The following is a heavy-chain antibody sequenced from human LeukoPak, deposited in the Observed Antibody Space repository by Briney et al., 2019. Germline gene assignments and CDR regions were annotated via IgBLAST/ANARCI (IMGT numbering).Heavy chain of an antibody. CDR1: GFTFSSYE. Sequence: GGSLRLSCAASGFTFSSYEMNWVRQAPGKGLEWVSYISSSGSTIYYADSVKGRSTISRDNAKNSLYLQMNSLRAEDMAVYYCARAVGTWIQLWSPNYYYGMDVWGQGTTVTVSS. CDR2: ISSSGSTI. D-gene: IGHD5-18*01. V-gene: IGHV3-48*03. CDR3: ARAVGTWIQLWSPNYYYGMDV. J-gene: IGHJ6*02.